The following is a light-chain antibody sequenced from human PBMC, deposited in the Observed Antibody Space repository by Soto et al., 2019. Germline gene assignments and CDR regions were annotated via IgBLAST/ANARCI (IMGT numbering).Light chain of an antibody. J-gene: IGLJ2*01. CDR3: QTWGTGIPPVV. V-gene: IGLV4-69*01. CDR2: LNSDGSH. CDR1: SGHSSYA. Sequence: QLVLTQSPSASASLGASVKLTCTLSSGHSSYAIAWHQQQPEKGPRYLMKLNSDGSHSKGDAIPDRFSGASSGAERYLTISSLQSEDEADYYCQTWGTGIPPVVFGGGTQLTVL.